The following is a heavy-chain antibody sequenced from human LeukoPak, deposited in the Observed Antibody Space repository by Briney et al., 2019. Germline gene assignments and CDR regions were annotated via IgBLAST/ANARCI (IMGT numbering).Heavy chain of an antibody. CDR1: GYTFTSYG. CDR3: ARVSNSGYTYYYYGMDV. CDR2: ISAYNGNT. D-gene: IGHD5-12*01. V-gene: IGHV1-18*01. J-gene: IGHJ6*02. Sequence: GASVKLSCEASGYTFTSYGISWVRQAPGQGLEWMGLISAYNGNTNYAQKLQGRVTMTTDTSTSTAYMELRSLRSDDTAVYYCARVSNSGYTYYYYGMDVWGQGTTVTVSS.